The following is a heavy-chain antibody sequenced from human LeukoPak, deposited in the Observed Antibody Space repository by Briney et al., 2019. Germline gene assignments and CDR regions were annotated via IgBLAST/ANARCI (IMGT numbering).Heavy chain of an antibody. CDR2: IYPVDSDT. J-gene: IGHJ5*02. CDR1: GYSFTSYW. Sequence: GXXLKISCKGSGYSFTSYWIGWVRQMPGKGLEWMGIIYPVDSDTRYSPSFQGHVTISADKSISTAYLQWSSLKASDTAMYYCATYPGYSSGWYGNWFDPWGQGTLVTVSS. D-gene: IGHD6-19*01. V-gene: IGHV5-51*01. CDR3: ATYPGYSSGWYGNWFDP.